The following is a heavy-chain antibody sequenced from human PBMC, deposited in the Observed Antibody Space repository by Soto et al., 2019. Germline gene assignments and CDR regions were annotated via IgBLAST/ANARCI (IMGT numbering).Heavy chain of an antibody. CDR1: GFAFSQYG. D-gene: IGHD6-13*01. Sequence: PGGSLRLSCTASGFAFSQYGMSWVRQAPGKGLEWVSSIRSFDYRTNYADSVKGRFTISRDNSKSTLSLQMNSLRAEDTAVYYCAPDVPSAWYEAFDYWGPGTLVTVSS. V-gene: IGHV3-23*01. J-gene: IGHJ4*02. CDR2: IRSFDYRT. CDR3: APDVPSAWYEAFDY.